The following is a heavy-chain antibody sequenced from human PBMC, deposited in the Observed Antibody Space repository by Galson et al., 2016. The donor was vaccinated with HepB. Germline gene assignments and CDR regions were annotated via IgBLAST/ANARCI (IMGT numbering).Heavy chain of an antibody. CDR2: ISYDGSSR. CDR3: ARDQGWEGGWFDP. D-gene: IGHD1-26*01. CDR1: GFTLNNYA. V-gene: IGHV3-30*09. J-gene: IGHJ5*02. Sequence: SLRLSCAASGFTLNNYALNWVRQAPGKGLEWVALISYDGSSRYYGDPVRGRFAISRDTSKNTVYLQMNSLRPEDTAVYYCARDQGWEGGWFDPWGQGTLVTDSS.